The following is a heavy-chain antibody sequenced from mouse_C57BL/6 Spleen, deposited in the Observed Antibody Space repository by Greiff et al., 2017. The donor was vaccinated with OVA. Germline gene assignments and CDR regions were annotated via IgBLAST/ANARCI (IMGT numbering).Heavy chain of an antibody. J-gene: IGHJ3*01. V-gene: IGHV2-2*01. CDR1: GFSLTSYG. CDR3: ARSFFSSYGWFAY. CDR2: IWSGGST. D-gene: IGHD1-1*01. Sequence: QVQLKESGPGLVQPSQSLSITCTVSGFSLTSYGVHWVRQSPGKGLEWLGVIWSGGSTDYNAAFISRLSISKDNSKSQVFFKMNSLQADDTAIYYCARSFFSSYGWFAYWGQGTLVTVSA.